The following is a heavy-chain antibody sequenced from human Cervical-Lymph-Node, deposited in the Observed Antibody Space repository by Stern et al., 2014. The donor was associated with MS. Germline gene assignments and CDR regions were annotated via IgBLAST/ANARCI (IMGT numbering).Heavy chain of an antibody. CDR2: ISYDGRP. Sequence: VQLQESGPGLVKPSQTLSLTCTVSGGSITSKNYYWSWIRQPPGKGLEWTGYISYDGRPYYNPSLKSRVTISVDTSKNEFSLKLSSVTAADTAVYYCARGYAIGLYGLDIWGLGTTVTVSS. J-gene: IGHJ3*02. D-gene: IGHD2-8*01. V-gene: IGHV4-30-4*01. CDR3: ARGYAIGLYGLDI. CDR1: GGSITSKNYY.